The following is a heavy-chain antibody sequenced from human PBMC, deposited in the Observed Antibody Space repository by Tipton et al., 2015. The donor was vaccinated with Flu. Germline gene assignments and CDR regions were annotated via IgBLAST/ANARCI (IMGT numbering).Heavy chain of an antibody. CDR2: IHTSAGT. Sequence: TLPLTCSVSGDSLGSSYYWAWIRQPPGRGLEWIGNIHTSAGTYYNLSLKSRVTISVDRSKNQFSLRLASVTAADTAVYFCARRDFSNYASEPKNWFDSWGQGTLVTVSS. CDR1: GDSLGSSYY. D-gene: IGHD4-11*01. CDR3: ARRDFSNYASEPKNWFDS. J-gene: IGHJ5*01. V-gene: IGHV4-38-2*01.